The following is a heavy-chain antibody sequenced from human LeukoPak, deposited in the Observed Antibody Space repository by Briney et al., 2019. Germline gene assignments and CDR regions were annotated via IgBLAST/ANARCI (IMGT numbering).Heavy chain of an antibody. V-gene: IGHV4-59*12. CDR3: ARGREVGATAGYYYYYYMDV. Sequence: SETLSLTCTVSGGSISSYYWSWIRQPPGKGLEWIGYIYYSGSTNYNPSLKSRVTISVDTSKNQFSLKLSSVTAADTAVYYCARGREVGATAGYYYYYYMDVWGKGTTVTVSS. CDR2: IYYSGST. CDR1: GGSISSYY. J-gene: IGHJ6*03. D-gene: IGHD1-26*01.